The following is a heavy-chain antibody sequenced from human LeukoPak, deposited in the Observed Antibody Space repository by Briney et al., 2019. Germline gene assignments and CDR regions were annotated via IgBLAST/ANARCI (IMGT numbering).Heavy chain of an antibody. V-gene: IGHV3-74*01. D-gene: IGHD6-19*01. CDR3: ARDHRQWLVKGYFDY. J-gene: IGHJ4*02. Sequence: PGGSLRLSCAASGFTFSNYWMHWVRQAPGKGLVWVSRINSDGINTSYADSVKGRFTISRDNSKNTLYLQMNSLRAEDTAVYYCARDHRQWLVKGYFDYWGQGTLVTVSS. CDR2: INSDGINT. CDR1: GFTFSNYW.